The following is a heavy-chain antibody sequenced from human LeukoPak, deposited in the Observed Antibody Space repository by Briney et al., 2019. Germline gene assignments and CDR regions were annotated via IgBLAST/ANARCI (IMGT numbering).Heavy chain of an antibody. D-gene: IGHD2-2*01. J-gene: IGHJ6*02. CDR2: ISYDGSNK. CDR3: VRYQLPKMWYGMDV. CDR1: GFTFSSYA. V-gene: IGHV3-30*04. Sequence: PGRSLKLSCAASGFTFSSYAMHWVRQAPGKGLEWVAVISYDGSNKYYADSVKGRFTISRDNSKNTLYLQMNSLRAEDTAVYYCVRYQLPKMWYGMDVWGQGTTVTVSS.